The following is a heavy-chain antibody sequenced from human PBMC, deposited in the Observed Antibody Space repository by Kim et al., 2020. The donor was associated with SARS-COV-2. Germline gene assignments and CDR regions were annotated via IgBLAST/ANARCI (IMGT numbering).Heavy chain of an antibody. CDR1: GGSFSGYY. J-gene: IGHJ4*02. V-gene: IGHV4-34*01. CDR2: INHSGST. D-gene: IGHD3-10*01. CDR3: ARGPTITMVRGVIMEDY. Sequence: SETLSLTCAVYGGSFSGYYWSWIRQPPGKGLEWIGEINHSGSTNYNPSLKSRVTISVDTSKNQFSLKLSSVTAADTAVYYCARGPTITMVRGVIMEDYWGQGTLVTVSS.